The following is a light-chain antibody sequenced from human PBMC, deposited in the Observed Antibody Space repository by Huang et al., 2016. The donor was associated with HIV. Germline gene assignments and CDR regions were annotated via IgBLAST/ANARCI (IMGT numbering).Light chain of an antibody. J-gene: IGKJ1*01. V-gene: IGKV3-15*01. CDR1: QRVGSH. CDR3: QQHNTWPRT. Sequence: EIVLTQSPATLSVSPGERATLSCRASQRVGSHLAWYQQKRCQAPRLLIYAASTRATGIPAGCSGSGSGTEFTLTVSGLQSEDFAVYYCQQHNTWPRTFGQGTRV. CDR2: AAS.